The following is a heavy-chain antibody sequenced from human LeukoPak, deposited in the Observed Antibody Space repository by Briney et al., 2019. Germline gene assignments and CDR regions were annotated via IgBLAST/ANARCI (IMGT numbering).Heavy chain of an antibody. V-gene: IGHV3-74*01. Sequence: GGSLRLSCAASGFTFSRFWMLWVRQDPGKGLVWVSRINSDGSITSYADSVKGRFTISRDNAKNTLYLQMNSLRAEDTAVYYCARAVMYYYDSSGGGDAFDIWGQGTMVTVSS. CDR2: INSDGSIT. CDR1: GFTFSRFW. D-gene: IGHD3-22*01. CDR3: ARAVMYYYDSSGGGDAFDI. J-gene: IGHJ3*02.